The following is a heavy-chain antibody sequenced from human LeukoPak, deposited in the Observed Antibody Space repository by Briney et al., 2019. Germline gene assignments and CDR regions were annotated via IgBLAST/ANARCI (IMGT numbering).Heavy chain of an antibody. CDR1: GFSFSSYE. V-gene: IGHV3-48*03. CDR2: ISSSATYT. J-gene: IGHJ3*02. D-gene: IGHD3-3*01. Sequence: PGGSLRLPCAASGFSFSSYEMNWVRQAPGKGLEWVSYISSSATYTDYAESVKGRFTVSRDNAKNSLYLQMNSLRAEDTAVYYCARSFYDFLNGPYEEAFDMWGQGTMVTVSS. CDR3: ARSFYDFLNGPYEEAFDM.